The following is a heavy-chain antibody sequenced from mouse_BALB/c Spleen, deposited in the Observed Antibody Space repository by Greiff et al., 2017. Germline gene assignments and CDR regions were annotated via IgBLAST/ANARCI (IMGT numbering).Heavy chain of an antibody. D-gene: IGHD1-1*01. CDR2: ISSGGST. CDR1: GFTFSSYA. CDR3: ARGALYYYGSSPWYFDY. V-gene: IGHV5-6-5*01. Sequence: EVKLMESGGGLVKPGGSLKLSCAASGFTFSSYAMSWVRQTPEKRLEWVASISSGGSTYYPDSVKGRFTISRDNARNILYLQMSSLRSEDTAMYYCARGALYYYGSSPWYFDYWGQGTTLTVSS. J-gene: IGHJ2*01.